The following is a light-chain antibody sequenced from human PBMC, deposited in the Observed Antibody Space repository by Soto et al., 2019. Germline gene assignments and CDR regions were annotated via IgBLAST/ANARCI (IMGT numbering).Light chain of an antibody. Sequence: QSVLTQPASVSGSPGQSITISCTGTSSDVGGYNYVSWYQQHPGKAPKLMIYEVSKRPSGVSNRFSGSKSGNTASLTISGLQAEDEADYYCTSYTSSSPYVFGTGTKVNVL. J-gene: IGLJ1*01. CDR1: SSDVGGYNY. CDR3: TSYTSSSPYV. V-gene: IGLV2-14*03. CDR2: EVS.